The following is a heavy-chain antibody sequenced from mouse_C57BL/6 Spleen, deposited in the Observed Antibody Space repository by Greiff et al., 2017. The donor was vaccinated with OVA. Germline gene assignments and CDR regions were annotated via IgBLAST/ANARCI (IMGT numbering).Heavy chain of an antibody. J-gene: IGHJ1*03. Sequence: EVHLVESGGGLVKPGGSLKLSCAASGFTFSSYAMSWVRQTPEKRLEWVATISDGGSYTYYTDNVKGRFTISRDNAKNNLYLQMSHLKSEDTAMYYCARDWGRWYFDVWGTGTTVTVSS. CDR2: ISDGGSYT. V-gene: IGHV5-4*01. CDR3: ARDWGRWYFDV. CDR1: GFTFSSYA. D-gene: IGHD1-1*01.